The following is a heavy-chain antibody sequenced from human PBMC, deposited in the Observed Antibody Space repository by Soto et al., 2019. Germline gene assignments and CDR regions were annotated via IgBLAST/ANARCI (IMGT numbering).Heavy chain of an antibody. V-gene: IGHV4-39*01. Sequence: SETLSLTCTVSGGSISSSSYYWGWIRQPPGKGLEWIGSIYYSGSTYYNPSLKSRVTISVDTSKNQFSLKLSSVTAADTAVYYCARRAQANSAVVQGNWLDPWGQGTLVTVSS. J-gene: IGHJ5*02. D-gene: IGHD5-18*01. CDR1: GGSISSSSYY. CDR2: IYYSGST. CDR3: ARRAQANSAVVQGNWLDP.